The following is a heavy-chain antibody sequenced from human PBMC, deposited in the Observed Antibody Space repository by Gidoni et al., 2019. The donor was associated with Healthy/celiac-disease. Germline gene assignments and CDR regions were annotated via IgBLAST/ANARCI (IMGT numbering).Heavy chain of an antibody. CDR3: ARVKSDWFGELGFDY. CDR2: IYYSGST. D-gene: IGHD3-10*01. Sequence: QVQLQESGPGLVKPSQTLSLTCTVSGGSISSGDYYWSWIRQPPGKGLEWIGYIYYSGSTYYNPSLKSRVTISVDTSKNQFSLKLSSVTAADTAVYYCARVKSDWFGELGFDYWGQGTLVTVSS. V-gene: IGHV4-30-4*01. J-gene: IGHJ4*02. CDR1: GGSISSGDYY.